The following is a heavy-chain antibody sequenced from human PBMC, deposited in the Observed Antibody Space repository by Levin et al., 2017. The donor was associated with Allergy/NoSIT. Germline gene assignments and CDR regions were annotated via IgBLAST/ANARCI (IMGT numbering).Heavy chain of an antibody. D-gene: IGHD1-14*01. CDR2: IKEDGSEK. Sequence: PGGSLRLSCAASGFTFSSYWMSWVRQAPGKGLEWVANIKEDGSEKYYVDSVKGRFTISRDNAKSSLDLQMNSLRAEDTAVYYCTRDLHGNYGEYWGQGTLVTVSS. CDR1: GFTFSSYW. CDR3: TRDLHGNYGEY. J-gene: IGHJ4*02. V-gene: IGHV3-7*04.